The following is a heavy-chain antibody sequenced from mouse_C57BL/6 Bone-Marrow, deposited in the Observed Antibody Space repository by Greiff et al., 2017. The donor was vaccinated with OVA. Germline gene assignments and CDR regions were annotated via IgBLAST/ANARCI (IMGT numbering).Heavy chain of an antibody. V-gene: IGHV1-55*01. D-gene: IGHD4-1*01. J-gene: IGHJ3*01. CDR1: GYTFTSYW. Sequence: QDHLKPPWAALVNPGCALNISCKASGYTFTSYWITWVKQRPGQGLEWIGDIYPGSGSTNYNEKFKSKATLTVDTSSSTAYMQLSSLTSEDSAVYYCARLGRIFAYWGQGTLVTVSA. CDR3: ARLGRIFAY. CDR2: IYPGSGST.